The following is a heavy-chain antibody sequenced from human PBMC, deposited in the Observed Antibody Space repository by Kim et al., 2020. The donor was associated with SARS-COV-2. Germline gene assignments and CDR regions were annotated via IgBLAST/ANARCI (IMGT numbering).Heavy chain of an antibody. CDR1: GFTVSSNY. Sequence: GGSLRLSCAASGFTVSSNYMSWVRQAPGKGLEWVSVIYSGGSTYYADSVKGRFTISRDNSKNTLYLQMNSLRAEDTAVYYCARVGVGELLPLDYWGQGTLVTVSS. J-gene: IGHJ4*02. V-gene: IGHV3-53*01. D-gene: IGHD3-10*01. CDR3: ARVGVGELLPLDY. CDR2: IYSGGST.